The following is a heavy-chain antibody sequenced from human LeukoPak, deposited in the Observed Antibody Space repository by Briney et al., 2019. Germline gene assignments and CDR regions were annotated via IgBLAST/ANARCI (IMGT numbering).Heavy chain of an antibody. CDR1: GGSFSGYY. Sequence: SETLSLTCAVYGGSFSGYYWSWIRQPSGKGLEWIGEINHSGSTNYNPSLKSRVTISVDTSKNQFSLKLSSVTAADTAVYYCARGARDIVVVPAAKPWFDPWGQGTLVTVSS. D-gene: IGHD2-2*01. J-gene: IGHJ5*02. CDR2: INHSGST. CDR3: ARGARDIVVVPAAKPWFDP. V-gene: IGHV4-34*01.